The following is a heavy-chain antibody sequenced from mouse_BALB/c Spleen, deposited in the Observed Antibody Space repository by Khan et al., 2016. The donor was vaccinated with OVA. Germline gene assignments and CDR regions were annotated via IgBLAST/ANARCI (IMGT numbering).Heavy chain of an antibody. CDR2: INPHTGET. CDR1: GYSFTGYF. Sequence: EVELVESGPELVKPGASVKISCKASGYSFTGYFMNWVMQSPGKSLEWIGRINPHTGETFYNQKFKGKATLTVDESSSTVHMELRSLASEDSAVYYCARKNGSDFDYWGQGTTLTVSS. V-gene: IGHV1-20*02. D-gene: IGHD1-1*01. CDR3: ARKNGSDFDY. J-gene: IGHJ2*01.